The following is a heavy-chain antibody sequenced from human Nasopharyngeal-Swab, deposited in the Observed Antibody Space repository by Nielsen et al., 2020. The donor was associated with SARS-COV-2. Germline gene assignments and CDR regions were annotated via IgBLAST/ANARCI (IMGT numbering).Heavy chain of an antibody. CDR2: ISSSGSTI. CDR3: ARALSDSSGYYYFLDY. CDR1: GFILSSYE. V-gene: IGHV3-48*03. J-gene: IGHJ4*02. Sequence: GESPKPPCAAPGFILSSYEMNWVRQAPGKGLEGVSYISSSGSTIYYADSVKGRFTISRDNAKDSLYLQMNRLRAEDTAVFYCARALSDSSGYYYFLDYWGQGTLVTVSS. D-gene: IGHD3-22*01.